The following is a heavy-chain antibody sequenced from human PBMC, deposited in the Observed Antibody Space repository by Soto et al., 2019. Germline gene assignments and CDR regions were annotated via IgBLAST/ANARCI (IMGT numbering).Heavy chain of an antibody. D-gene: IGHD3-22*01. CDR1: GYTFTGYY. V-gene: IGHV1-2*04. J-gene: IGHJ2*01. CDR3: ARAYYYDSSGPQWYFDL. Sequence: ASVKVSCKASGYTFTGYYMHWVRQAPGQGLEWMGWINPNSGGTNYAQKFQGWVTMTRDTSISTAYMELSRLRSDDTAVYYCARAYYYDSSGPQWYFDLWGRGTLVTVS. CDR2: INPNSGGT.